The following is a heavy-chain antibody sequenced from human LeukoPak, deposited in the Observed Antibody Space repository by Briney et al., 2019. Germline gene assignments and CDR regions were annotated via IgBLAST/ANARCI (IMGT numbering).Heavy chain of an antibody. CDR2: ISWNSGSI. V-gene: IGHV3-9*01. Sequence: GGSLRLSCAASGFTFDDYAMHWVRHAPGKGLEWVSGISWNSGSIGYADSVKGRFTISRDNAKNSLYPQMNSLRAEDTALYYCAKGVSGSYYHRFDYWGQGTLVTVSS. D-gene: IGHD1-26*01. J-gene: IGHJ4*02. CDR3: AKGVSGSYYHRFDY. CDR1: GFTFDDYA.